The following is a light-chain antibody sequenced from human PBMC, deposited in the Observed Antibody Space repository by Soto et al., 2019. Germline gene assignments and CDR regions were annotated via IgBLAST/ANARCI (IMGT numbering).Light chain of an antibody. Sequence: QSALTQPPSVSGAPGQTVTISCTGSSSNIGAGYDVHWYQQLPGTAPKLLIYGNSNRPSGVPDRFSGSKSGTSASLAITGLQAEDEADYYCQSYDSSLSRVFGGGTKLTVL. J-gene: IGLJ2*01. CDR3: QSYDSSLSRV. CDR2: GNS. V-gene: IGLV1-40*01. CDR1: SSNIGAGYD.